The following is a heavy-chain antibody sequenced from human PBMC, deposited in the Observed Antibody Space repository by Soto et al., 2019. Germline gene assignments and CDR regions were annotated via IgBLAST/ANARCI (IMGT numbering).Heavy chain of an antibody. V-gene: IGHV3-30*18. Sequence: QVQLVESGGGVVQPGRSLRLSCAASGFTFSGYGIHWVRQAPGKGLEWVAVISYDGRNEQYADSVKGRFTIARDNSKNTLYMKMDSLRAEDTAVYYCAKDTYYHDTSGYYLFEYWGQGTLVTVSS. CDR1: GFTFSGYG. CDR2: ISYDGRNE. D-gene: IGHD3-22*01. J-gene: IGHJ4*02. CDR3: AKDTYYHDTSGYYLFEY.